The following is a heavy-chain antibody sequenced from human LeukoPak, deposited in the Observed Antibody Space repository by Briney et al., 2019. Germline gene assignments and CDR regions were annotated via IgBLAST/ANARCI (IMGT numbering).Heavy chain of an antibody. V-gene: IGHV1-18*01. Sequence: ASVKVSCKASGYSFTNYGFIWVRQAPGQGLEWMGWISAYNGNTAYAQMIQGRVTMTTDTSASTVYMDLRSLRSDDTAVYYCARSHSGSLRAPFDYWGQGTLVTVSS. CDR1: GYSFTNYG. J-gene: IGHJ4*02. CDR3: ARSHSGSLRAPFDY. CDR2: ISAYNGNT. D-gene: IGHD3-22*01.